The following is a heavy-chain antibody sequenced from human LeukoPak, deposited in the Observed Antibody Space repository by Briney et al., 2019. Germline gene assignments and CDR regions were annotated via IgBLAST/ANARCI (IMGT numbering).Heavy chain of an antibody. V-gene: IGHV3-21*01. CDR3: ARLVREPTATVDY. CDR1: GFTFSSYS. D-gene: IGHD3-10*01. Sequence: PGGSLRLSCAASGFTFSSYSMNWVRQAPGKGLEWVSSISSSSSYIYYADSVKGRFTISRDNAKNSLYLQMNSLRAEDTAVYYCARLVREPTATVDYWGQGTLVTVSS. J-gene: IGHJ4*02. CDR2: ISSSSSYI.